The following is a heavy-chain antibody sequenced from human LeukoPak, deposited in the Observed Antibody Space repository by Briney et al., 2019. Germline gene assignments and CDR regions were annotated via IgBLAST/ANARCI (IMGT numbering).Heavy chain of an antibody. V-gene: IGHV4-59*01. CDR3: ARSRVIGASPYYCAD. D-gene: IGHD1-26*01. CDR2: IYYSGSST. J-gene: IGHJ4*02. CDR1: GGSINSDY. Sequence: SETLSLTCTVSGGSINSDYWSWVRQPPGKGLEWIGYIYYSGSSTNYTPSLKSRVTISVDRSKTQSSVKLSSVTAADTAVYYCARSRVIGASPYYCADWGQGTLVTVSS.